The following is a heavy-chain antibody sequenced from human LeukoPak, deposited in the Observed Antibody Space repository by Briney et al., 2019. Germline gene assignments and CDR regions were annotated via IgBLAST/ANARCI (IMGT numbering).Heavy chain of an antibody. D-gene: IGHD1-20*01. J-gene: IGHJ4*02. CDR2: IIPIFGTA. V-gene: IGHV1-69*05. CDR1: GGTFSSYA. Sequence: SVKVSCKASGGTFSSYAISWVRQAPGQGLEWMGGIIPIFGTANYAQKFQGRVTITTDESTSTAYMELSSLRSEDTAVYYCARGPRITGTPSDYWAREPWSPSPQ. CDR3: ARGPRITGTPSDY.